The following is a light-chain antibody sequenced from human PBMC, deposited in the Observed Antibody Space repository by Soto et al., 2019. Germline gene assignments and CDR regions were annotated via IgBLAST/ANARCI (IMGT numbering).Light chain of an antibody. V-gene: IGKV3-20*01. CDR3: QQYSSLWT. J-gene: IGKJ1*01. Sequence: EIVLTQSPGTLSLSPGERATLSCRTSQSVSNNYLAWYQQKPGQAPRLLINGASSRATGIPDRFSGSGSGTDFTLSISRLEPEDFAVYYCQQYSSLWTFGQGTKVEIK. CDR2: GAS. CDR1: QSVSNNY.